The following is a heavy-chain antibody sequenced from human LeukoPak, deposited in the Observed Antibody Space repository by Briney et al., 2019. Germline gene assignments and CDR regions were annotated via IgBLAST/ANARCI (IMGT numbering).Heavy chain of an antibody. D-gene: IGHD3-10*01. J-gene: IGHJ4*02. Sequence: GGSLRLSCAASGFTFSSYWMSWVRQAPGKGLEWVAHINQDGSEKHFVDSVEGRFTISRDNSKNTLYLQMNSLRAEDTAVYYCAKAPPYLSGSYYIIDYWGQGTLVTVSS. V-gene: IGHV3-7*03. CDR3: AKAPPYLSGSYYIIDY. CDR2: INQDGSEK. CDR1: GFTFSSYW.